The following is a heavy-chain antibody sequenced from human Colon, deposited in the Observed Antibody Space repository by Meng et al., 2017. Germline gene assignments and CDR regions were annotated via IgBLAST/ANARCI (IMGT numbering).Heavy chain of an antibody. V-gene: IGHV4-31*03. CDR1: GGSISSGGYY. D-gene: IGHD2-2*01. Sequence: QVQLQESGPGLVKPSQTLSLTCTVSGGSISSGGYYWNWIRRHPGKGLEWIGYIYYSGSTYYNPSLESRVTISVDTSKNQFSLKLTSVTAADTAVYYCAKDRCTRCYGRGGMDVWGQGTTVTVSS. CDR3: AKDRCTRCYGRGGMDV. CDR2: IYYSGST. J-gene: IGHJ6*02.